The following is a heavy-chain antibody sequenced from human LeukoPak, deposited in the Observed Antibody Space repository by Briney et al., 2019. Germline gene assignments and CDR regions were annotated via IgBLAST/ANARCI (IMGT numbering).Heavy chain of an antibody. D-gene: IGHD2-8*01. CDR3: ARVNLLLMVYAHQPGYFDL. CDR1: GGTFSSYA. V-gene: IGHV1-69*04. CDR2: IIPILGIA. Sequence: GASVKVSCKASGGTFSSYAISWVRQAPGQGLEWMGRIIPILGIANYAQKFQGRVTITADKSTSTAYMELSSLRSEDTAVYYCARVNLLLMVYAHQPGYFDLWGRGTLVTVSS. J-gene: IGHJ2*01.